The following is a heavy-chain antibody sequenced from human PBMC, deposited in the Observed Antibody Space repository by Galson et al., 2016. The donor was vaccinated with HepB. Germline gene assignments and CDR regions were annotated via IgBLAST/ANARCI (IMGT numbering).Heavy chain of an antibody. Sequence: SLRLSCAASGFSFRSYAMHWVRQAPGKGLEWVAVISDDGYHTQYADSVRGRFTISRDNSNNTLHLQSSSLRPEDTAVYYCARAPYRSAYTFGYYYMDVWGKGTTVTVSS. J-gene: IGHJ6*03. CDR2: ISDDGYHT. V-gene: IGHV3-30-3*01. CDR3: ARAPYRSAYTFGYYYMDV. CDR1: GFSFRSYA. D-gene: IGHD3-16*01.